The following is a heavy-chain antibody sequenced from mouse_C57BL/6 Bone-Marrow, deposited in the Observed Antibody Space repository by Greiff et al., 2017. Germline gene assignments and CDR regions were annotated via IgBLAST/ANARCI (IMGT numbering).Heavy chain of an antibody. D-gene: IGHD1-2*01. J-gene: IGHJ3*01. V-gene: IGHV1-74*01. CDR3: VTTARDWFAY. CDR1: GYTFTSYW. Sequence: VQLQQPGAELVKPGASVKVSFKASGYTFTSYWMHWVKQRPGQGLEWIGRIHPSDSDTNYNQKFKGKATLTVDKSSSPAYMQLSSLTSEDSAVYYCVTTARDWFAYWGQGTLVTVSA. CDR2: IHPSDSDT.